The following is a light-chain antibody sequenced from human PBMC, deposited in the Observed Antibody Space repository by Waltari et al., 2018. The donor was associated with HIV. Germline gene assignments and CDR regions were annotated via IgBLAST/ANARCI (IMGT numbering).Light chain of an antibody. CDR3: CSYAGSSTYVV. Sequence: QSDLTQPASVSGSPGQSITISCTGTSRAVGDYNIVSLYQQHPGKAPKLMIYEVSKRPSGVSNGFSGSKSGNTASLTISGLQAEDEADYYCCSYAGSSTYVVFGGGTKLTVL. CDR1: SRAVGDYNI. V-gene: IGLV2-23*02. CDR2: EVS. J-gene: IGLJ2*01.